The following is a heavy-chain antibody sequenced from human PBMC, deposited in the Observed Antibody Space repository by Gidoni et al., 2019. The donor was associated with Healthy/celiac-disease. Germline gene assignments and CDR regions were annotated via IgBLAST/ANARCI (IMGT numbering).Heavy chain of an antibody. CDR1: GFTFSSYG. CDR3: AKDLEDSGSYYYFDY. Sequence: QVQLVESGGGVVQPGRSLRLSCAASGFTFSSYGMHWVRQAPGKGLEWVAVISYDGSNKYYADSVKGRFTISRDNSKNTLYLQMNSLRAEDTAVYYCAKDLEDSGSYYYFDYWGQGTLVTVSS. J-gene: IGHJ4*02. V-gene: IGHV3-30*18. CDR2: ISYDGSNK. D-gene: IGHD1-26*01.